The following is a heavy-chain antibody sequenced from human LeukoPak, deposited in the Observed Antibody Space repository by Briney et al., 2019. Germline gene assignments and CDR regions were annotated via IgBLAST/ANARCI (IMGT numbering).Heavy chain of an antibody. Sequence: GGSLRLSCAASGFIFSNYGMHWVRQAPGKGLEWVAVISYDESNKYYADSVKGRFTISRDNSKNTLYLQMNSLRVEDTAVYYCAKRMGPSIAATDLDYWGQGTLVTVSS. J-gene: IGHJ4*02. CDR2: ISYDESNK. CDR1: GFIFSNYG. D-gene: IGHD6-13*01. V-gene: IGHV3-30*18. CDR3: AKRMGPSIAATDLDY.